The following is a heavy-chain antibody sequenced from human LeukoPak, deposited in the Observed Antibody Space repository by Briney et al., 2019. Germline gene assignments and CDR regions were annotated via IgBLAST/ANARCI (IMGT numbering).Heavy chain of an antibody. CDR3: ARDHLDFWSGYNYFDY. D-gene: IGHD3-3*01. CDR1: GYTFTGYY. V-gene: IGHV1-2*02. CDR2: INPNSGGT. Sequence: ASVKVSCKASGYTFTGYYMHWVRQAPGQGLKWMGWINPNSGGTDYAQKFQGRVTMTRDTSISTAYMELSRLRSDDTAVYYCARDHLDFWSGYNYFDYWGQGTLVTVST. J-gene: IGHJ4*02.